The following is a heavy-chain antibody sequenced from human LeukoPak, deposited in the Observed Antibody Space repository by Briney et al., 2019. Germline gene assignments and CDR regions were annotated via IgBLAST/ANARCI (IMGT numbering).Heavy chain of an antibody. CDR1: GFSFSIYG. CDR2: ISANGINT. J-gene: IGHJ5*02. CDR3: AKDRSAVAGFNWFDP. V-gene: IGHV3-23*01. D-gene: IGHD6-19*01. Sequence: PGGTLRLSYAASGFSFSIYGMSGVRQAPGKGLHWLSAISANGINTYYADSVKGRFTISRDNSKNTLYLQMNSLRAEDTAVYYCAKDRSAVAGFNWFDPWGQGTLVTVSS.